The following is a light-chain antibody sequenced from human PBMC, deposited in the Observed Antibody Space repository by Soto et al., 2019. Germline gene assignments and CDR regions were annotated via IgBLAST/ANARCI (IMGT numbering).Light chain of an antibody. J-gene: IGKJ1*01. CDR3: QQYTNGPPWT. V-gene: IGKV3-15*01. CDR2: GAS. Sequence: EIVMTQSPATLSVSPGERATLSCRASQSVSGYLAWYQQKPGQAPRLLIYGASTRATGIPARFSGSGSGTEFTLTISSLQSEDFAVYYCQQYTNGPPWTFGQGTKVEIK. CDR1: QSVSGY.